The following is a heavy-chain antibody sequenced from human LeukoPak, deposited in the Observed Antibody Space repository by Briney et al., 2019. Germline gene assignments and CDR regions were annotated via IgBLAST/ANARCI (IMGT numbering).Heavy chain of an antibody. CDR1: GFTFSGYA. V-gene: IGHV3-23*01. J-gene: IGHJ4*02. Sequence: GGSLRLSCAASGFTFSGYAMSWVRQAPGKGLEWVSAISGSGGSTYYADSVKGRFTISRDNSKNTLYLQMNSLRAEDTAVYYCAKESPYYYDSSDFFPPDYWGQGTLVTVSS. D-gene: IGHD3-22*01. CDR2: ISGSGGST. CDR3: AKESPYYYDSSDFFPPDY.